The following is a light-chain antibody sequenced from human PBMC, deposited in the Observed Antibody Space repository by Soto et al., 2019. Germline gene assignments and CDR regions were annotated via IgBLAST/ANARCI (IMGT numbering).Light chain of an antibody. J-gene: IGLJ1*01. CDR2: RNR. CDR1: SSNIGADYG. Sequence: QAVVTQPPSVSGAPGQRVTISCTGSSSNIGADYGVHWYQHLPGTAPRLLMYRNRNRPSGVPDRFSGSKSGTSASLAITGLQAEDEADYYCQSYDSSLSAYVFGTGTKLTVL. V-gene: IGLV1-40*01. CDR3: QSYDSSLSAYV.